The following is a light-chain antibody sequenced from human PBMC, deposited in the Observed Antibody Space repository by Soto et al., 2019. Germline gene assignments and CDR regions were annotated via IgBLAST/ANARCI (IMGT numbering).Light chain of an antibody. CDR2: DAS. CDR1: QSIASS. Sequence: EIVLTQSPATLSLSPGERPTLSSRAIQSIASSFAWYQQKPGQAPRPLTYDASSRATGFPARFSGSGSGTDFTLTIGSLEPEDFAVYYCQQRSEWPRTFGQGTKVEIK. CDR3: QQRSEWPRT. V-gene: IGKV3-11*01. J-gene: IGKJ1*01.